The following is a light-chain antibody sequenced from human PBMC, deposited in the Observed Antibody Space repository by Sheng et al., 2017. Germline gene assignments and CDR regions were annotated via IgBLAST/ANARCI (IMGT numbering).Light chain of an antibody. CDR1: RSIGTY. CDR2: GTT. V-gene: IGKV1-39*01. J-gene: IGKJ4*01. CDR3: QQSYTVPXT. Sequence: DIQMTQSPVSLSASVGDGVTITCRASRSIGTYMNWYQQKPGEAPKLLIYGTTTLQTGFPSRFSGSGSGTHFSLTISNLQREDLAVYYCQQSYTVPXTFGGGT.